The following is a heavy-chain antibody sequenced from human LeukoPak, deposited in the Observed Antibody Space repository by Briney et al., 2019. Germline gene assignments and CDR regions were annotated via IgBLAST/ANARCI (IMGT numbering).Heavy chain of an antibody. CDR2: INPSGGST. D-gene: IGHD2-21*02. CDR3: ARDYGGDYYFDY. Sequence: ASLKISCKASGYTFTSYYMQWVRQDPGQGLEWMGIINPSGGSTSYAQKFQGRVTMTRDTSTSTVYMELSSLRSEDTAVYYCARDYGGDYYFDYWGQGTLVTVSS. J-gene: IGHJ4*02. CDR1: GYTFTSYY. V-gene: IGHV1-46*01.